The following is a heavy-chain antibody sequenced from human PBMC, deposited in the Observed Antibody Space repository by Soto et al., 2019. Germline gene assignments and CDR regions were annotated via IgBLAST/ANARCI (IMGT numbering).Heavy chain of an antibody. V-gene: IGHV1-46*01. CDR2: INPSGGST. D-gene: IGHD2-2*01. CDR1: GYTFTSYY. Sequence: VKVSCKASGYTFTSYYMHWVRQAPGQGLEWMGIINPSGGSTSYAQKSQGRVTMTRDTSTSTVYMELSSLRSEDTAVYYCARTYCSSTSCYAPYFDFWGQGTLVTFSS. J-gene: IGHJ4*02. CDR3: ARTYCSSTSCYAPYFDF.